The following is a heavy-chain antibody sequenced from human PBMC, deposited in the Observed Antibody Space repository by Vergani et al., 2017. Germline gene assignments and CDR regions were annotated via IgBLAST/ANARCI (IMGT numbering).Heavy chain of an antibody. V-gene: IGHV3-15*01. CDR2: IKSQTDGGTT. J-gene: IGHJ3*02. CDR3: TTDPAVSLYDFWSGYYSTNAFDI. D-gene: IGHD3-3*01. CDR1: GFTFSNAW. Sequence: EVQLVESGGGLVKPGGSLRLSCAASGFTFSNAWMSWVRQAPGKGLEWVGRIKSQTDGGTTDYAAPVKGRFTISRDDSKNTLYLQMNSLKTEDTAVYYCTTDPAVSLYDFWSGYYSTNAFDIWGQGTMVTVSS.